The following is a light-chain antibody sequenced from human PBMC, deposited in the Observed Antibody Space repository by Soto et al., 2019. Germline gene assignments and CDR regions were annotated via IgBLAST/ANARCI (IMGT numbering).Light chain of an antibody. CDR2: GNT. Sequence: QSVLTQPPSVSGALGQRVTISCTGITSNIGAGYDVHWYQLLPGRAPKLLIYGNTNRPSGVPDRFSGSKSATSASLDITGLQAEDEAIYYCQSYDNTLSGPIYVFGTGTKLNVL. V-gene: IGLV1-40*01. CDR1: TSNIGAGYD. CDR3: QSYDNTLSGPIYV. J-gene: IGLJ1*01.